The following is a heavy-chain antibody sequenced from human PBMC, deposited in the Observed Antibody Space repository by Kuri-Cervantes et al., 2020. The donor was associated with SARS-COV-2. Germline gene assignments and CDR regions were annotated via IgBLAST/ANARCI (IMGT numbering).Heavy chain of an antibody. CDR3: ASATNDFWSGFYPHYYYYYGMDV. CDR1: GFTFSSYS. V-gene: IGHV3-21*01. D-gene: IGHD3-3*01. J-gene: IGHJ6*02. Sequence: LTCAASGFTFSSYSMNWVRQAPGKGLEWVSSISSSSSYIYYADSVKGRFTISRDNAKNTVYLQMNSLRAEDTAVYYCASATNDFWSGFYPHYYYYYGMDVWGQGTTVTVSS. CDR2: ISSSSSYI.